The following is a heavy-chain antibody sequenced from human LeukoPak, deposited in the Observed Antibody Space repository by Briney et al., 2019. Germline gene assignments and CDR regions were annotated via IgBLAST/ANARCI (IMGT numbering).Heavy chain of an antibody. CDR3: AKDRAGYCSGGSCYLGAFDI. CDR1: GFTFSSYA. J-gene: IGHJ3*02. CDR2: ISGSGGST. Sequence: PGGSLRLSCGASGFTFSSYAMSWVRQAPGKGLEWVSAISGSGGSTYYADSVKGRFTISRDNSKNTLYLQMNSLRAEDTAVYYCAKDRAGYCSGGSCYLGAFDIWGQGTMVTVSS. V-gene: IGHV3-23*01. D-gene: IGHD2-15*01.